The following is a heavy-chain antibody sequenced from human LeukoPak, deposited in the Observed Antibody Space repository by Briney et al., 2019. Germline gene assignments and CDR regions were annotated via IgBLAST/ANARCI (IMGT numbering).Heavy chain of an antibody. D-gene: IGHD3-9*01. J-gene: IGHJ4*02. V-gene: IGHV3-23*01. CDR2: ISGSGGST. CDR3: AKDPNYDILTGYLGLFDY. CDR1: GFTFSSYA. Sequence: GGSLRLSCAASGFTFSSYAMSWVCQAPGKGLEWVSAISGSGGSTYYADSVKGRFTISRDNSKNTLYLQMNSLRAEDTAVYYCAKDPNYDILTGYLGLFDYWGQGTLVTVSS.